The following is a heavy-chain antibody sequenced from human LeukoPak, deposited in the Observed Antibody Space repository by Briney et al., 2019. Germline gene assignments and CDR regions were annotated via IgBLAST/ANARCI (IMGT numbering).Heavy chain of an antibody. V-gene: IGHV4-38-2*02. CDR2: IYHSGST. J-gene: IGHJ6*03. CDR3: ARDGNENYDFWSGYYTGNHYYYYMDV. CDR1: GYSISSGYY. Sequence: SETLSLTCTVSGYSISSGYYWGWIRQPPGKGLEWIGSIYHSGSTYYNPSLKSRVTIPVDTSKNQFFLKLSSVTAADTAVYYCARDGNENYDFWSGYYTGNHYYYYMDVWGKGTTVTVSS. D-gene: IGHD3-3*01.